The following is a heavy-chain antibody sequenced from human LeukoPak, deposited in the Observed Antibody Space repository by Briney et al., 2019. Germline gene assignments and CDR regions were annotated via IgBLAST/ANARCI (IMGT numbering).Heavy chain of an antibody. CDR3: ARHSSYDSSGYYLDY. V-gene: IGHV5-51*01. D-gene: IGHD3-22*01. Sequence: GESLKISCKGSGYSFTSYWIGWVRQMPGNGLEWMGIIYPGDSDTRYSPSFQGQVTISADKSISTAYLQWSSLKASDTAMYYCARHSSYDSSGYYLDYWGQGTLVTVSS. J-gene: IGHJ4*02. CDR1: GYSFTSYW. CDR2: IYPGDSDT.